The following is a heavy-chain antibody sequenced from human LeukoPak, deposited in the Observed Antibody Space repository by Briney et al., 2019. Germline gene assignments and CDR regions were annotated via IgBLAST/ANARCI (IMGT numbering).Heavy chain of an antibody. D-gene: IGHD1-7*01. J-gene: IGHJ2*01. V-gene: IGHV1-18*01. CDR2: ISAYNGNT. CDR1: GYTFTSYD. CDR3: ASTTTGTTRYFDL. Sequence: ASVKVSCKASGYTFTSYDISWVRQAPGQGLEWMGWISAYNGNTNYAQKFQGRVTMTRDMSTSTVYMELSSLRSEDTAVYYCASTTTGTTRYFDLWGRGTLVTVSS.